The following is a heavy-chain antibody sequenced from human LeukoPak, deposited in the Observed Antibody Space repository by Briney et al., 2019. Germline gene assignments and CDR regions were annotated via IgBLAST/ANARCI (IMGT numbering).Heavy chain of an antibody. CDR1: GFTFSSYW. J-gene: IGHJ4*02. CDR2: INSDGSST. V-gene: IGHV3-74*01. D-gene: IGHD1-26*01. Sequence: GGSLRLSCAASGFTFSSYWMHWVRQAPGKGLVWVSRINSDGSSTNYADSVKGRFTISRDNVKNTLYLQMDSLRAEDTALYYCARGTGSHYSLGYWGQGTLVPVSS. CDR3: ARGTGSHYSLGY.